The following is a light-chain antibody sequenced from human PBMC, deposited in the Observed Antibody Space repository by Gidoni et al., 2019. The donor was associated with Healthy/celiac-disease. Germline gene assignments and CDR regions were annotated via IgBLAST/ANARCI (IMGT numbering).Light chain of an antibody. CDR3: QQYGSSPPIT. J-gene: IGKJ5*01. Sequence: EIVLTQSPGTLSLSPGERATRSCRASQSVSSSYLAWYQQKPGQAPRLLIYGASSRATGIPDRCSGSWSGTDFTLTISRLEPEDFAVYYCQQYGSSPPITFGQGTRLEIK. V-gene: IGKV3-20*01. CDR2: GAS. CDR1: QSVSSSY.